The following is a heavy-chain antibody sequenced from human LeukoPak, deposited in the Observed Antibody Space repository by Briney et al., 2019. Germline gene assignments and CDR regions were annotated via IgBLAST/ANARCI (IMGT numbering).Heavy chain of an antibody. Sequence: PSETLSLTCTVSGGSISSYYWSWIRQPPGKGLEWIGYIYYSGSTNYNPSLKSRVTISVDTSKNQFSLKLSSVTAADTAVYYCARAPSQWLVRGYFQHWGQGTLVTVSS. V-gene: IGHV4-59*12. CDR1: GGSISSYY. J-gene: IGHJ1*01. CDR2: IYYSGST. CDR3: ARAPSQWLVRGYFQH. D-gene: IGHD6-19*01.